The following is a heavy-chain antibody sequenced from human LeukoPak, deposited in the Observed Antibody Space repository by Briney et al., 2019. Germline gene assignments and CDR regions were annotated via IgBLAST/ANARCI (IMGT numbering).Heavy chain of an antibody. CDR3: ARGDINYDILTGYQEGVGFDY. V-gene: IGHV4-4*02. D-gene: IGHD3-9*01. CDR2: IYHSGST. CDR1: GDSISSSNW. J-gene: IGHJ4*02. Sequence: PSGTLSLTCAVSGDSISSSNWWSWVRPPPGKGLEWIGEIYHSGSTNYNPSLKSRVTISVDKSKNQFSLKLSSVTAADTAVYYCARGDINYDILTGYQEGVGFDYWGQGTLVTVSS.